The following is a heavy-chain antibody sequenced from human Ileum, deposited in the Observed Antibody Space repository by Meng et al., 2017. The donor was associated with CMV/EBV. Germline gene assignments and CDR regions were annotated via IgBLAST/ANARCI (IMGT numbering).Heavy chain of an antibody. D-gene: IGHD3-3*01. V-gene: IGHV3-30*02. CDR1: GFTFSRVG. Sequence: GESLKISCAASGFTFSRVGIHWVRQAPGKGLEWVAFIRDDGNDEYYVDSVKGRFTISRDKSKTTLYLLMNNLRPEDTALYYCRGEGVEPALTSGFDIWGQGATVTVSS. CDR2: IRDDGNDE. J-gene: IGHJ3*02. CDR3: RGEGVEPALTSGFDI.